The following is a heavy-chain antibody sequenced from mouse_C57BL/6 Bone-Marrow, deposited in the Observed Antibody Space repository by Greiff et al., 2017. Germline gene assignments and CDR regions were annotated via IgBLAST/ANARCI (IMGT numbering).Heavy chain of an antibody. D-gene: IGHD1-1*01. V-gene: IGHV1-81*01. Sequence: QVQLQQSGAELARPGASVKLSCKASGYTFTSYGISWVKQRTGQGLEWIGEIYPRSGNTYYNEKFKGKDTLTADKSSSTAYMELRSLTSEDSAVYFCARREVVARGDYWGQGTTLTVSS. CDR3: ARREVVARGDY. CDR1: GYTFTSYG. J-gene: IGHJ2*01. CDR2: IYPRSGNT.